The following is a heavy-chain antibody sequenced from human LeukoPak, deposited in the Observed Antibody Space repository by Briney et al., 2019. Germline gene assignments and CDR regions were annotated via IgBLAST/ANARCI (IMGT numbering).Heavy chain of an antibody. J-gene: IGHJ5*02. CDR2: SYYSGSA. V-gene: IGHV4-59*08. CDR1: GGSITSYY. Sequence: PSETLSLTCTVSGGSITSYYCNWIRQPPGKGPEWIGYSYYSGSAIYSPSLKSRATISLDTSKNQFSLKLSSVTAADTAVYYCASASIAARVSWFDPWGQGTLVTVSS. D-gene: IGHD6-6*01. CDR3: ASASIAARVSWFDP.